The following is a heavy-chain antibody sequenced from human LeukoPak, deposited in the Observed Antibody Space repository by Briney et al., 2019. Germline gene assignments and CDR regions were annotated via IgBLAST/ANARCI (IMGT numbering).Heavy chain of an antibody. D-gene: IGHD3-10*01. Sequence: SETLSLTCTVSGGSISSSSYYWGWIRQPPGKGLEWIGSIYYSGSTYYNPSLKSRVTISVDTSKNQFSLKLSSVTAADTAVYYCARSGFDIRGQGTMVTVSS. V-gene: IGHV4-39*07. J-gene: IGHJ3*02. CDR1: GGSISSSSYY. CDR2: IYYSGST. CDR3: ARSGFDI.